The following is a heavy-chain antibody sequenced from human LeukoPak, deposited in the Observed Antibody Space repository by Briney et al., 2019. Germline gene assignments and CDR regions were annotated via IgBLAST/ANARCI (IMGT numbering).Heavy chain of an antibody. CDR1: GYTFTSYD. Sequence: ASVKVSCKASGYTFTSYDINWVRQATGQGLEWMGWMNPNSGNTGYAQKFQGRVTMTRNTSISTAYMELSSLRSEDTAVYYCARGLSMAVAGKFPVGYWGQGTLVTVSS. CDR3: ARGLSMAVAGKFPVGY. CDR2: MNPNSGNT. D-gene: IGHD6-19*01. J-gene: IGHJ4*02. V-gene: IGHV1-8*01.